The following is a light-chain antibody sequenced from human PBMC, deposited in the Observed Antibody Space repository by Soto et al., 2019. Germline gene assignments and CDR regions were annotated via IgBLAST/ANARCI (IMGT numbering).Light chain of an antibody. CDR1: QSVSRN. J-gene: IGKJ5*01. CDR2: DIS. CDR3: QQYNNWPS. Sequence: EIVMTPSPATLSVSPGESATLSCRASQSVSRNLAWYQQRPGQAPRLLIYDISNRAAGVPARFSGSGSETEFTLTIRSLQSVDFAVYFCQQYNNWPSFGQGTRLEIK. V-gene: IGKV3-15*01.